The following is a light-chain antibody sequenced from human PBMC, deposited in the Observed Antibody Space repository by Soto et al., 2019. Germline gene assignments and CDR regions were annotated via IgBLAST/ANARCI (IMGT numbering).Light chain of an antibody. CDR1: QTIISL. V-gene: IGKV1-5*01. J-gene: IGKJ5*01. Sequence: DIQMTQSPSTLSGSVGDRVTITCRASQTIISLLAWYQQKPGKAPKLLIYAASTLHSGVPSRFSGSGSGTDFTLTISSLQPEDFATYYCQHLNTYPITFGPGTRLEIK. CDR3: QHLNTYPIT. CDR2: AAS.